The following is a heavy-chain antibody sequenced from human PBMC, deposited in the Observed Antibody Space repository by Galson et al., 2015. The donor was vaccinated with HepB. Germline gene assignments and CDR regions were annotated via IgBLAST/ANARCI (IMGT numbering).Heavy chain of an antibody. CDR3: VFHRGDDLIPLDY. V-gene: IGHV3-48*04. CDR1: TFIFSTYS. CDR2: ISSSSTTI. D-gene: IGHD2-21*02. Sequence: SLRLSCAASTFIFSTYSMNWVRQAPGKGLEWVSYISSSSTTIYYADSVKGRFTISRDNAKNSLYLQMNSLRAEDTAVYYCVFHRGDDLIPLDYWVQGTLVTVAS. J-gene: IGHJ4*02.